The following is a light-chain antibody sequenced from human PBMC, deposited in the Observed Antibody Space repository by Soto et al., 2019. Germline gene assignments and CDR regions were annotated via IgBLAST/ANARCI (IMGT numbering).Light chain of an antibody. CDR1: NIGSKN. V-gene: IGLV3-9*01. Sequence: SYELTQPLSMSVALGQTATISCGGNNIGSKNVHWYQQKPGQAPVLVIYKDTNRPSGIPERFSGSNSGNTATLTISRAQAGDEADYYCQVWDRIAVFGGGTKLTVL. J-gene: IGLJ3*02. CDR2: KDT. CDR3: QVWDRIAV.